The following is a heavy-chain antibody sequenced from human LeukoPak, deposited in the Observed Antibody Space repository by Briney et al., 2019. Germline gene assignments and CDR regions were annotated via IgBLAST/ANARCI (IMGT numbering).Heavy chain of an antibody. D-gene: IGHD3-10*01. CDR1: GGSISSYY. CDR3: ARLGFGELLGFDY. CDR2: IYYSGST. Sequence: SETLSLTCTVSGGSISSYYWSWIRQPPGKGLEWIRYIYYSGSTNYNPSLKSRVTISVDTSKNQFSLKLSSVTAADTAVYYCARLGFGELLGFDYWGQGTLVTVSS. J-gene: IGHJ4*02. V-gene: IGHV4-59*08.